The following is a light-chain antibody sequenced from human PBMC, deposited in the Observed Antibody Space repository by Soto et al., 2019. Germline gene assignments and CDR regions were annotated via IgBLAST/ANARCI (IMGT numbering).Light chain of an antibody. V-gene: IGKV1-39*01. CDR2: TAS. CDR1: QSISRY. CDR3: QQSSSTWLT. J-gene: IGKJ4*01. Sequence: DIQMTQSPSSLSASVGDRVTITCRASQSISRYLHWYQQKPGKAPKLLIYTASSLQSGVPSRFSGSGSGTDFTLTISSLQPEDFATYYCQQSSSTWLTFGGGTKVEIK.